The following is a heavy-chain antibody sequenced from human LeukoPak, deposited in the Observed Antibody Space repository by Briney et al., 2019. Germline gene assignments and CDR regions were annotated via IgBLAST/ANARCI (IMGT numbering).Heavy chain of an antibody. J-gene: IGHJ6*03. Sequence: GGSLRLSCAASGFTFSSYRMSWVRQAPGKGLEWVANIKQDGSEKHYVDSVKGRFTISRDNAKNSLYLQMNSLRAEDTAVYYCAREHYFYYMDGWGKGTTVTVSS. CDR2: IKQDGSEK. CDR1: GFTFSSYR. V-gene: IGHV3-7*01. CDR3: AREHYFYYMDG.